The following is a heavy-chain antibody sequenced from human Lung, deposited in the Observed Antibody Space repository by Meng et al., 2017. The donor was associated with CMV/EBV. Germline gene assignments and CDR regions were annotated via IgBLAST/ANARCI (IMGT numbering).Heavy chain of an antibody. V-gene: IGHV3-30-3*01. J-gene: IGHJ3*02. Sequence: SXKISXAASVFTFGSYAMHWVRQAPGKGLEWVAVISYDGSNKHYADSVKGRFTISRDNSKNTLYLQMNSLRAEDTAVYYCAREGVVPAAMRSAFDIWGQRPMVTVSS. CDR2: ISYDGSNK. CDR1: VFTFGSYA. CDR3: AREGVVPAAMRSAFDI. D-gene: IGHD2-2*01.